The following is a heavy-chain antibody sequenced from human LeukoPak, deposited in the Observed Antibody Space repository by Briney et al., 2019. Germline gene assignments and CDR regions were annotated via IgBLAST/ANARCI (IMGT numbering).Heavy chain of an antibody. CDR3: AKDRPSYYYYMDV. CDR1: GFTFSSYS. J-gene: IGHJ6*03. CDR2: ISGSGGST. Sequence: GGSLRLSCAASGFTFSSYSMNWVRQAPGKGLEWVSAISGSGGSTYYADSVKGRFTISRDNSKNTLYLQMNSLRAEDTAVYYCAKDRPSYYYYMDVWGKGTTVTISS. V-gene: IGHV3-23*01.